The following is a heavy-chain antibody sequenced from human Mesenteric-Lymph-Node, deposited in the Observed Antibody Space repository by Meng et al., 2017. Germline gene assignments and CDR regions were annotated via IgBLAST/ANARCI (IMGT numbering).Heavy chain of an antibody. CDR1: GFTFSSYG. Sequence: GESLKISCAASGFTFSSYGMHWVRQTPGKGLVWVSRITNDGSRVIYADSVKGRFTISRDNARNTLYLQMNSLRAEDTAVYYCVRDKAPGYFDYWGQGTLVTVSS. CDR3: VRDKAPGYFDY. V-gene: IGHV3-74*01. J-gene: IGHJ4*03. CDR2: ITNDGSRV.